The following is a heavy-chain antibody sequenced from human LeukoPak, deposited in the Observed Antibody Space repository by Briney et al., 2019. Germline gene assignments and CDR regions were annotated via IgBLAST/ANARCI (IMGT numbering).Heavy chain of an antibody. CDR2: IYHSGST. CDR3: ARGGGFCSSTSCQEWFDP. Sequence: SETLSLTCAVSGGSISSGGYSWSWIRQPPGKGLEWIGYIYHSGSTYFNPSLKSRVTISVDRSKNQFSLKLSSVTAADTAVYYCARGGGFCSSTSCQEWFDPWGQGTLVTVSS. D-gene: IGHD2-2*01. V-gene: IGHV4-30-2*01. J-gene: IGHJ5*02. CDR1: GGSISSGGYS.